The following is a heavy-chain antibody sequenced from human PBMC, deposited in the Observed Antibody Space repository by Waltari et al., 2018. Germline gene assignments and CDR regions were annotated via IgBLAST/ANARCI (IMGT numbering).Heavy chain of an antibody. CDR1: GFSFSSFG. CDR3: AVTTGGYDGMGV. Sequence: QVQLVESGGGVVKPGRSLRLSCAAPGFSFSSFGMHWVSRAPGKGLEGVAIVWYDGSEKYDADSVKGRFTISRDNSKNTVELQMNRLRAEDTAVYYCAVTTGGYDGMGVWGQGTTVTVSS. D-gene: IGHD6-13*01. J-gene: IGHJ6*02. CDR2: VWYDGSEK. V-gene: IGHV3-33*01.